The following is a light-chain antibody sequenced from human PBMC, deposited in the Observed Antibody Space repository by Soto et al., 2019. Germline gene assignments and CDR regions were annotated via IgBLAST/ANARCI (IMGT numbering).Light chain of an antibody. Sequence: DIQMTQSPSSLSASVGERVTITCQASHGISKSLNWCQQKPRKAPNLLIYGASNLETGVPSRFRGSGSGTDFTFTIISLQPKDIAAYYCQQYDNLPVGGGTKVEIK. CDR1: HGISKS. CDR3: QQYDNLP. V-gene: IGKV1-33*01. J-gene: IGKJ4*01. CDR2: GAS.